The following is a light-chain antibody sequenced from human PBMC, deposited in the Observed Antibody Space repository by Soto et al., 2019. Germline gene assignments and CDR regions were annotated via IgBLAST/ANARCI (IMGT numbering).Light chain of an antibody. CDR3: QQYDDLPFT. V-gene: IGKV1-33*01. CDR2: EAS. CDR1: QAIGNY. Sequence: DIQMTQSPSSLSASVGDRVTITCQASQAIGNYLTWYQHKPGKAPKLLIYEASNFETGVPSRLTGSGSGTNFTFTINSLQPEEIATDDSQQYDDLPFTFGGGTKVEIK. J-gene: IGKJ4*01.